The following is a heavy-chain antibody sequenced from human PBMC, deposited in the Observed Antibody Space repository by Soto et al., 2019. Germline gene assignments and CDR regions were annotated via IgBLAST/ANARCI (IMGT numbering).Heavy chain of an antibody. CDR2: IYYSGST. CDR3: ARRRDGYKNNYFDY. CDR1: GGSISSSSYY. V-gene: IGHV4-39*01. J-gene: IGHJ4*02. D-gene: IGHD5-12*01. Sequence: SETLSLTCTVSGGSISSSSYYWGWICQPPGKGLEWIGSIYYSGSTYYNPSLKSRVTISVDTSKNQFSLKLSSVTAADTAVYYCARRRDGYKNNYFDYWGQGTLVTVSS.